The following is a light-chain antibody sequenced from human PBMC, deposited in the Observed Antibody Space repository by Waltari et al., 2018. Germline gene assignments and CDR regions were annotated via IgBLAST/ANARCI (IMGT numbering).Light chain of an antibody. V-gene: IGKV1-39*01. CDR3: QQYYITPLS. J-gene: IGKJ4*01. Sequence: DIQMTQSPSSLSASVGDRVTITCRASQSISSYLNWYQQKPGKAPKLLIYAASSLQSGVPSRFSGSGSGTDFTITISSLQAEDVAIYFCQQYYITPLSFGGGTRVEIK. CDR2: AAS. CDR1: QSISSY.